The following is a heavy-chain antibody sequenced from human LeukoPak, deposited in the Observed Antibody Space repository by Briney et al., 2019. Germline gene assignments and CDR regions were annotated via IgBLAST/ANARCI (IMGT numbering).Heavy chain of an antibody. CDR1: GFTVSSNY. CDR3: ARVYYGSGSLHYYYYYMNV. Sequence: GGSLRLSCAASGFTVSSNYMSWVRQAPGKGLEWVSVIYSGGRTYYADSVKGRFTLSRDISKNTLYLQMNSLSAEDTAVYYCARVYYGSGSLHYYYYYMNVWGKGTTVTISS. V-gene: IGHV3-53*01. J-gene: IGHJ6*03. D-gene: IGHD3-10*01. CDR2: IYSGGRT.